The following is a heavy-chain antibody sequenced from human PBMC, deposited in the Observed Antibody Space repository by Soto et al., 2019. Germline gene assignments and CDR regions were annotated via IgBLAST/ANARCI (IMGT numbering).Heavy chain of an antibody. CDR2: IYYSGNT. Sequence: SETLSLTCTVSGGSTSSDNYWSWIRQPPGKGLEWIGHIYYSGNTDYNPSLKSRLAISIDTSKNQFSLKLSSVTAADTAVYFCARAQFYSGSGNYNNLMFDAWGQGIQVTVSS. D-gene: IGHD3-10*01. CDR1: GGSTSSDNY. V-gene: IGHV4-30-4*01. J-gene: IGHJ5*02. CDR3: ARAQFYSGSGNYNNLMFDA.